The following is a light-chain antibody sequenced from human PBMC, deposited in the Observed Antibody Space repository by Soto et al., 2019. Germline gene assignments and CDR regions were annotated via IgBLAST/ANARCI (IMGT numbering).Light chain of an antibody. Sequence: EIVLTQSPGTLSLSPGERATLSCRASQSVTSTYLAWYQQKPGQAPRLLIYGASSRATGIPDRFSGSGSGTDFTLTISRLEPEDFAVYYCQQCDGSSWTFGQGTKVEIK. V-gene: IGKV3-20*01. J-gene: IGKJ1*01. CDR1: QSVTSTY. CDR2: GAS. CDR3: QQCDGSSWT.